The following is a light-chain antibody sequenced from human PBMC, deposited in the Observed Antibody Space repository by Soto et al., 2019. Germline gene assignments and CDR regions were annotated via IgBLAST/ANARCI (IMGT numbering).Light chain of an antibody. Sequence: EIQMTQSPSSLSASIGDRVSIICRASESIRIHLNWYQQKPGKAPRLMIYAASRLQSGVPSRFSGSGSGTEFTLTISSLQPDDFATYYCQHYNSYSEAFGQGTKVDIK. V-gene: IGKV1-17*01. CDR1: ESIRIH. CDR2: AAS. CDR3: QHYNSYSEA. J-gene: IGKJ1*01.